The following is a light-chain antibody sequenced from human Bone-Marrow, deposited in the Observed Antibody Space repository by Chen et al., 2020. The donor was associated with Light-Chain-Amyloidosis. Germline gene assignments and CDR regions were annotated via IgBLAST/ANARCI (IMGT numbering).Light chain of an antibody. CDR2: YKSDSDN. J-gene: IGLJ2*01. Sequence: QAVLTPPSSLSASPGASASLTCTSRSDINVGTYKIYWYQQKPGSPPQYLLRYKSDSDNEQGSGVPSRFSGSKDASANAGMLLISGLQSEDEADYYCMIGHTSGVIFGGGTKLTVL. V-gene: IGLV5-45*02. CDR3: MIGHTSGVI. CDR1: SDINVGTYK.